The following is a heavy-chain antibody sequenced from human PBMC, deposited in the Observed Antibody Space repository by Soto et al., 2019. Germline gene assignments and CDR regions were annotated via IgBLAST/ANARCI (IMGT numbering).Heavy chain of an antibody. J-gene: IGHJ3*02. V-gene: IGHV4-59*01. CDR2: IYYSGST. CDR1: GGSISSYY. CDR3: ARESGWYYGVIAFDI. D-gene: IGHD6-19*01. Sequence: SETLSLTCTVSGGSISSYYWSWIRQPPGKGLEWIGYIYYSGSTNYNPSLKSRVTISVDTSKNQFSLKLSSVTAADTAVYYCARESGWYYGVIAFDIWGQGTMVTVSS.